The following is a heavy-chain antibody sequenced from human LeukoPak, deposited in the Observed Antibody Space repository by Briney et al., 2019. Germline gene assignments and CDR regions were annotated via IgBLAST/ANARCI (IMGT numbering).Heavy chain of an antibody. J-gene: IGHJ4*02. CDR2: IISAGNFI. CDR3: ARDLWDH. Sequence: GGSLRLSCAASGFTFSTYTMIWVRQAPGKGLEWVSSIISAGNFIYYADSLRGRFTVSRDNAKNSLYLQMNRLRAEDTAMYYCARDLWDHWGQGTLVTVSS. CDR1: GFTFSTYT. V-gene: IGHV3-21*01.